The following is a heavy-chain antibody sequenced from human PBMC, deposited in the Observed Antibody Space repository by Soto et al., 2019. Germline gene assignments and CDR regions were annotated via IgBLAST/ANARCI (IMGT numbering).Heavy chain of an antibody. CDR3: ARLDCSGGSCHYYYGMDV. Sequence: GESLKISCKGFGYSFTSYWIGWVRQMPGKGLEWMGIIYPGDSDTRYSPSFQGQVTISADKSISTAYLQWSSLKASDTAMYYCARLDCSGGSCHYYYGMDVWGQGTTVTAP. J-gene: IGHJ6*02. V-gene: IGHV5-51*01. D-gene: IGHD2-15*01. CDR2: IYPGDSDT. CDR1: GYSFTSYW.